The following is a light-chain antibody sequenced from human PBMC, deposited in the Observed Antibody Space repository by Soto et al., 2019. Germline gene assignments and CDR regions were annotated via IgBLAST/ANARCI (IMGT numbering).Light chain of an antibody. V-gene: IGKV3-20*01. J-gene: IGKJ4*01. CDR1: QSVSSSY. Sequence: IGLTQSPGTLSLSPGERATLSCRASQSVSSSYLAWYQQKPGQAPRLLIYGASSRATGIPDRFSGSGSGTDFTLTISRLEPEDFAVYYCQQYGSSPTFGGGTKVEIK. CDR2: GAS. CDR3: QQYGSSPT.